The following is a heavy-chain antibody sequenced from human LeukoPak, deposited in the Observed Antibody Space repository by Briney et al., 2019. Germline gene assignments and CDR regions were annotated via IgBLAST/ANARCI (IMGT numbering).Heavy chain of an antibody. CDR1: GYTYTRYG. V-gene: IGHV1-18*01. J-gene: IGHJ6*04. CDR2: ISVDSGDT. CDR3: AGVNLYFNQMDV. Sequence: ASVKVSCKASGYTYTRYGISWVRQAPGQGLEWMGWISVDSGDTDNSQKFQGRVTITTDTSTSTTYMELRSLRSDDTAVYYCAGVNLYFNQMDVWGKGTTVTVSS. D-gene: IGHD3-16*01.